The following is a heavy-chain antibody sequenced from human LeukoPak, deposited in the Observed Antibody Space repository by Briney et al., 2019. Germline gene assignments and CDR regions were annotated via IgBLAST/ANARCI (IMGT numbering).Heavy chain of an antibody. D-gene: IGHD2-2*01. J-gene: IGHJ4*02. CDR2: IYYSGST. V-gene: IGHV4-39*02. CDR3: AREPEGYCSSTSCSNRYYFDY. Sequence: KPSETLSLTCTVSGGSISSSSYYWGWIRQPPGKGPEWFGSIYYSGSTYYNPTLKSRVTISVDTSKDQFSLKLSSVTAADTAVYYCAREPEGYCSSTSCSNRYYFDYWGQGTLVTVSS. CDR1: GGSISSSSYY.